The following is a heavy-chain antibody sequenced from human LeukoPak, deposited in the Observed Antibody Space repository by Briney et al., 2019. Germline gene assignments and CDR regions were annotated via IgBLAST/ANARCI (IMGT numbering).Heavy chain of an antibody. CDR3: VGGNLEFDS. J-gene: IGHJ4*02. CDR2: TYYGSKWYY. V-gene: IGHV6-1*01. D-gene: IGHD1-26*01. CDR1: GDSVSSSNAA. Sequence: SQTLSLTCAISGDSVSSSNAAWTWIRQSPSRGLEWLGRTYYGSKWYYEYAASLRGRLTVAPDTSKNQFSLELNSVTPEDTAVYYCVGGNLEFDSWGQGTLVTVSS.